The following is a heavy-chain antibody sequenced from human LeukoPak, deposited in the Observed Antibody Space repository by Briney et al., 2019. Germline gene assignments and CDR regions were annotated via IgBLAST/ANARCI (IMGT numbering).Heavy chain of an antibody. CDR2: IKEDGSEK. CDR1: GFTLSSYW. J-gene: IGHJ3*01. CDR3: ARDWLAGVPFDAFDL. D-gene: IGHD3-10*01. V-gene: IGHV3-7*01. Sequence: GGSLRLSCAASGFTLSSYWMSWVRQAPGKGLEWVANIKEDGSEKYYVDSVKGRFTISRDNARNSLYLHMNSLTAEDTAMYYCARDWLAGVPFDAFDLWGQGTMVTVSS.